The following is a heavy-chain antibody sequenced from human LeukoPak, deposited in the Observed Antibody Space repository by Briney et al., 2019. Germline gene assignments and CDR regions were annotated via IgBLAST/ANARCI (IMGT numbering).Heavy chain of an antibody. CDR1: GGSISSYY. J-gene: IGHJ4*02. V-gene: IGHV4-4*07. CDR2: IYTSGST. D-gene: IGHD4-17*01. Sequence: SETLSLTCTVSGGSISSYYWSWIRQPAGKGLEWIGRIYTSGSTNYNPSLKSRVTISVNKPKNQFSLKLSSVTAADTAVYYCAREPGDDYGDYVDYWGQGTLVTVSS. CDR3: AREPGDDYGDYVDY.